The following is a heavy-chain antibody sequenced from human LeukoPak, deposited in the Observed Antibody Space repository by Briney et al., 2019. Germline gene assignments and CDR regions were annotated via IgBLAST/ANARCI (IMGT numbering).Heavy chain of an antibody. J-gene: IGHJ3*02. D-gene: IGHD1-1*01. CDR1: EFTFSSYA. V-gene: IGHV3-21*01. Sequence: GGSLRLSCTASEFTFSSYAINWVRQAPMKGLEWVSSIGTDGSYIYYADSVQGRFTISRDNAKNSLYMQMNSLTAEDTAVYYCARKMKTGDRVGTFDIWGQGTMVTVSS. CDR3: ARKMKTGDRVGTFDI. CDR2: IGTDGSYI.